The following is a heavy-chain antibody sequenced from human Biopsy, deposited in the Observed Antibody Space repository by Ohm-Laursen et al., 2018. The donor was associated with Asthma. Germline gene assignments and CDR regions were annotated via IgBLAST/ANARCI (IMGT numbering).Heavy chain of an antibody. CDR1: GFSFDDCA. V-gene: IGHV3-9*01. CDR2: ISWNSGNI. J-gene: IGHJ4*01. D-gene: IGHD3-22*01. CDR3: AKSADYYDSTDYLDF. Sequence: SLRLSCAASGFSFDDCAMHWVRQAPGKGLGWVSSISWNSGNIDYADSVKGRFTISRDNAKNSLYLQMQSLRPEDTAFHYCAKSADYYDSTDYLDFWGRGTLVTVSS.